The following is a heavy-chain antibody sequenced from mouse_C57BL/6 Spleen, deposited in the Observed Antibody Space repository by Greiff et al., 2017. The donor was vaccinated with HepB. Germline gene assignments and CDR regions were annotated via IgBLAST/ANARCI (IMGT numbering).Heavy chain of an antibody. V-gene: IGHV1-61*01. Sequence: QVQLQQSGAELVRPGSSVKLSCKASGYTFTSYWMDWVKQRPGQGLEWIGNIYPSDSETHYNQKFKDKATLTVDKSSSTAYMQLSSLTSEDSAVYYCARVDDYDEGAWFAYWGQGTLVTVSA. CDR3: ARVDDYDEGAWFAY. CDR2: IYPSDSET. D-gene: IGHD2-4*01. J-gene: IGHJ3*01. CDR1: GYTFTSYW.